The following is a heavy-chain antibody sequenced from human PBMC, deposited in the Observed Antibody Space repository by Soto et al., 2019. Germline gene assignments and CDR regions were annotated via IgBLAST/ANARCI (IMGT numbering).Heavy chain of an antibody. CDR3: ARVRGGGSEYFFDY. D-gene: IGHD2-15*01. J-gene: IGHJ4*02. CDR1: GYTFTRYN. Sequence: GASVKVSCKASGYTFTRYNVHWVRHAPGQGLEWMAIINPSGGTTYYVQKFEGRVTLTTDTSTSTVYMELSSLRSDDTAVYYCARVRGGGSEYFFDYWGQGTLVTVSS. V-gene: IGHV1-46*01. CDR2: INPSGGTT.